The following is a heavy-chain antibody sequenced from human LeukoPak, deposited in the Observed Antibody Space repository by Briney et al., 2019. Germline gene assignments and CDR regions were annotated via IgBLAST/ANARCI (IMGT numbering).Heavy chain of an antibody. Sequence: PSETLSLTCTVSGGSISSHYWSWIRQPPGKGLEWIGYIYHSGSTKYNPSLKSRITISVDTSKNQFSLKLSSVTAADTAVHYCARLYDSSTYTNWLDPWGQGTLVTVSS. CDR3: ARLYDSSTYTNWLDP. CDR2: IYHSGST. CDR1: GGSISSHY. J-gene: IGHJ5*02. V-gene: IGHV4-59*11. D-gene: IGHD3-22*01.